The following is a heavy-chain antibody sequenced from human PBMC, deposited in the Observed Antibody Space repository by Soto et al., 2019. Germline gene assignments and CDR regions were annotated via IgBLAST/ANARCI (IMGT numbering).Heavy chain of an antibody. CDR1: GGSISSSSYY. D-gene: IGHD1-1*01. V-gene: IGHV4-39*07. CDR2: IYYSGST. J-gene: IGHJ4*02. CDR3: AGIHHWHYYDY. Sequence: SETLSLTCTVSGGSISSSSYYWGWIRQPPGKGLEWIGSIYYSGSTYYNPSLKSRVTISVDTSKNQFSLKLSSVTAADTAMYYCAGIHHWHYYDYWGQGTRVTVSS.